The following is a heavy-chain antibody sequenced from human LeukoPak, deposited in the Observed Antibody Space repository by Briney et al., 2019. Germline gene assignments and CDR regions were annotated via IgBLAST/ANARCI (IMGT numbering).Heavy chain of an antibody. Sequence: PSETLSLTCAVSGYSISSGYYWGWIRPPPGKGLEWIGSIYHSGSTYYNPSLKSRVTISVDTSKNQFSLKLSSVTAADTAVYYCARHPRRYYDFDYWGQGTLVTVSS. CDR2: IYHSGST. J-gene: IGHJ4*02. CDR3: ARHPRRYYDFDY. D-gene: IGHD3-3*01. CDR1: GYSISSGYY. V-gene: IGHV4-38-2*01.